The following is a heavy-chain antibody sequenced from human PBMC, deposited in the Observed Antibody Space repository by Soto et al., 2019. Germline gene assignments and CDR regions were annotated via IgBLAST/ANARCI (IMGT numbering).Heavy chain of an antibody. Sequence: QVQLVESGGGVVQPGRSLRLSCAASGFSFSTTGMHWVRQAPGKGLEGVAMISHDGGAVHFADSVKGRFTISRDDSKNTLYLQMNSLRPEDTAVYYCAKDLYSSDWYNYCDPWGQGTLVTVSS. CDR1: GFSFSTTG. CDR3: AKDLYSSDWYNYCDP. CDR2: ISHDGGAV. D-gene: IGHD6-19*01. V-gene: IGHV3-30*18. J-gene: IGHJ5*02.